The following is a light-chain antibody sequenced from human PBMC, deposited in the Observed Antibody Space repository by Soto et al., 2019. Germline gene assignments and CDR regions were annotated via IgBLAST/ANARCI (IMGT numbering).Light chain of an antibody. Sequence: QPVLTQPPSVSGAPGQRVTISCTGSSSNTGAGYDVHWYQQLPGTAPKVLIYGNINRPSGVPDRFSASKSGTSASLAITGLQADDEADYYCQSYDTSLSGYVFGTGTKLTVL. CDR1: SSNTGAGYD. J-gene: IGLJ1*01. V-gene: IGLV1-40*01. CDR2: GNI. CDR3: QSYDTSLSGYV.